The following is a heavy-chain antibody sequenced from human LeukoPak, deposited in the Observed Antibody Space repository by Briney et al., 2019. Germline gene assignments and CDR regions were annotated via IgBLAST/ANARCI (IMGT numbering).Heavy chain of an antibody. V-gene: IGHV3-23*01. CDR1: GSIFNNYA. CDR2: ISGSGGSA. CDR3: AKTSVAGTRYNYYAMDV. D-gene: IGHD6-13*01. Sequence: PGGSLRLSCAASGSIFNNYAMRWVRQAPGKGLEWVATISGSGGSAHYADSVKGRFTISRDSSKNTLSLQMNRLRGEDTAIYYCAKTSVAGTRYNYYAMDVWGQGTTVTVSS. J-gene: IGHJ6*02.